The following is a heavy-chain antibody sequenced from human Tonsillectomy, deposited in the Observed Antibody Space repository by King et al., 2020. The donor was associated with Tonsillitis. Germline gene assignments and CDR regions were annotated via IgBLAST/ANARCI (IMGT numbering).Heavy chain of an antibody. CDR1: GGAISGDEYY. V-gene: IGHV4-31*03. CDR3: GRYEGGVFDP. D-gene: IGHD2-15*01. Sequence: QLQESGPGLVKPSQTLSLTCTVSGGAISGDEYYWSWIRHHPGKGLEWIGYIYYSGNTYHSPPLKSRLTISADTSKNQFSLKLSPVTAADTAVYYCGRYEGGVFDPWGQGTLVTVSS. CDR2: IYYSGNT. J-gene: IGHJ5*02.